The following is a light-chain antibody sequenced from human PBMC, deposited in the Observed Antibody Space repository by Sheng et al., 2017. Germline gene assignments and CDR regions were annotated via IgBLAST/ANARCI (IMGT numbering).Light chain of an antibody. J-gene: IGLJ2*01. CDR1: SSDVGGYNY. Sequence: QSALTQPASVSGSPGQSITISCTGTSSDVGGYNYVSWYQQHPGKAPKLMIYDVSSRPSGVSNRFSASKSGNTASLTISGLQAEDEAVYYCSSFTTKSTVFGGGTKLTVL. CDR2: DVS. CDR3: SSFTTKSTV. V-gene: IGLV2-14*03.